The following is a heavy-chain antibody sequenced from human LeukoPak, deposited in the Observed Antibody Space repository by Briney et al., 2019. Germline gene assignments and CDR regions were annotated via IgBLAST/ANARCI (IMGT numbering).Heavy chain of an antibody. CDR3: ASRITSYFQH. CDR2: IYYSGST. D-gene: IGHD3-10*01. CDR1: GGSVSSGSYY. J-gene: IGHJ1*01. V-gene: IGHV4-61*01. Sequence: PSETLSLTCTVSGGSVSSGSYYWSWIRQPPGKGLEWIGEIYYSGSTNYNPSLKGRITISLDTSKNQFSLKLSSVTAADTAVYYCASRITSYFQHWGQGTLVTVSS.